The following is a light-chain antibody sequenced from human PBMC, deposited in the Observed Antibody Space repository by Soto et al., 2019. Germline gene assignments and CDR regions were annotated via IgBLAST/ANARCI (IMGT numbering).Light chain of an antibody. CDR1: LGVARY. CDR2: AAS. J-gene: IGKJ1*01. Sequence: INSRASLGVARYLAWYQQKPGTAPKLLIYAASTLQSGVPSRFSGSGTGPDITLTFSIRLPEDSATYSIQLLASLPRTFAHGTKVDIK. V-gene: IGKV1-9*01. CDR3: QLLASLPRT.